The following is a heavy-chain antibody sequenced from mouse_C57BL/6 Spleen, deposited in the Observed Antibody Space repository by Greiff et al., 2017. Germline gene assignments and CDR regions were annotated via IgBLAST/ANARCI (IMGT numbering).Heavy chain of an antibody. CDR1: GYTFTDYY. D-gene: IGHD2-1*01. CDR2: INPNNGGT. J-gene: IGHJ2*01. CDR3: ARPHYGNYGALDY. Sequence: VQLQQSGPELVKPGASVKISCKASGYTFTDYYMNWVKQSHGKSLEWIGDINPNNGGTSYNQKFKGKATLTVDKSSSTAYMELRSLTSEDSAVYYCARPHYGNYGALDYWGQGTTLTVSS. V-gene: IGHV1-26*01.